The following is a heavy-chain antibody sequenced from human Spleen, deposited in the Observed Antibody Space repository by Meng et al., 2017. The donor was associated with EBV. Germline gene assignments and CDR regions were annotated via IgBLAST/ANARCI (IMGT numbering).Heavy chain of an antibody. CDR2: VQYTGST. V-gene: IGHV4-39*01. J-gene: IGHJ5*02. Sequence: HRQWREGGQPQVEPSEPPSPPCIVSGDSSDSFYYWGWIRTPPGRGQERSGSVQYTGSTYYSLSLKSRVTVSVVTSKTQFTLRLTSVTAADTAVYYCARPFPSWQSPRLDPFGAWGQGTLVTVSS. CDR1: GDSSDSFYY. D-gene: IGHD6-19*01. CDR3: ARPFPSWQSPRLDPFGA.